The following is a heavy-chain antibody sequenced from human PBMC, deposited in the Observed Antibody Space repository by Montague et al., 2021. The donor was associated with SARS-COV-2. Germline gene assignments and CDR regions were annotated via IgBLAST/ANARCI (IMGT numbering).Heavy chain of an antibody. CDR3: ARDGGTVTTFLGFGHLRGGLNWFDP. V-gene: IGHV4-39*07. D-gene: IGHD4-17*01. CDR2: IYYSGST. Sequence: SETLSLTCTVSGGSISSSNYYWGWIRQPPGKGLEWIGSIYYSGSTYYNPSLKSRVTISVDTSKNQFSLKLSSVTAADTAVYYCARDGGTVTTFLGFGHLRGGLNWFDPWGQGTLVTVSS. J-gene: IGHJ5*02. CDR1: GGSISSSNYY.